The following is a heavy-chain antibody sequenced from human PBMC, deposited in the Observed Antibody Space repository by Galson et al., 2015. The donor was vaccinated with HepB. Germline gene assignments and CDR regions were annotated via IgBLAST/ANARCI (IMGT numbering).Heavy chain of an antibody. D-gene: IGHD6-13*01. CDR3: ARPRTSSSLGVDYGMDV. CDR2: INAGNGNT. Sequence: SVKVSCKASEYTFTSYAMHWVRQAPGQRLEWMGWINAGNGNTKYSQKFQGRVTITRDTSASTAYMELSSLRSEDTAVYYCARPRTSSSLGVDYGMDVWGQGTTVTVSS. J-gene: IGHJ6*02. V-gene: IGHV1-3*01. CDR1: EYTFTSYA.